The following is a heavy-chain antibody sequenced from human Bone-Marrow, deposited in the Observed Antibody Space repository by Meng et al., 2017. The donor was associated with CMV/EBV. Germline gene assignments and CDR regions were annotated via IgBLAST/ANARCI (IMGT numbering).Heavy chain of an antibody. Sequence: ASVNVSCKSSGYTFTSYYMHWVRQAPGQGLEWMGIINPSGGSTSYAQKFQGRVTMTRDTSTSTVYMELSSLRSEDTAMYYCARNPGITGTTPFDYWGQGTLVTVSS. CDR1: GYTFTSYY. CDR3: ARNPGITGTTPFDY. V-gene: IGHV1-46*01. J-gene: IGHJ4*02. D-gene: IGHD1-20*01. CDR2: INPSGGST.